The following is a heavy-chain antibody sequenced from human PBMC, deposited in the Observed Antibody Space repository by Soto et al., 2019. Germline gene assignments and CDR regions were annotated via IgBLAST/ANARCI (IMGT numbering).Heavy chain of an antibody. J-gene: IGHJ6*02. D-gene: IGHD3-22*01. V-gene: IGHV3-30*18. CDR3: AKDIGRITMIVVVITEYGMDV. Sequence: QPGGSLRLSCAASGFTFSSYGMHWVRQAPGKGLEWVAVISYDGSNKYYADSVKGRFTISRDNSKNTLYLQMNSLRAEDTAVYYCAKDIGRITMIVVVITEYGMDVWGQGTTVTVSS. CDR1: GFTFSSYG. CDR2: ISYDGSNK.